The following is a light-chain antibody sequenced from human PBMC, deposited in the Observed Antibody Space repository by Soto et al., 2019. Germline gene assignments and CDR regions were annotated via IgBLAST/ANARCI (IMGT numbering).Light chain of an antibody. V-gene: IGKV3-15*01. CDR1: QSVSSN. J-gene: IGKJ4*01. CDR2: GAS. Sequence: EIVMTQSPATLSVSPGERATLSCRASQSVSSNLAWYQQKPGQAPRLLIYGASTRATGIPARFSGSGSGTEFTLTISSRQAEDFAVYYWQQYNNWPLTVGGGTKVEIK. CDR3: QQYNNWPLT.